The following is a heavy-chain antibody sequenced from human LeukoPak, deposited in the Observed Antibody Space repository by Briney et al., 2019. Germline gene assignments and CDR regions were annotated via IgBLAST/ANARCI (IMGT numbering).Heavy chain of an antibody. D-gene: IGHD4-17*01. Sequence: GGSLRLSCAASGFTFSSYWMSWVRQAPGKGLEWVSAISGSGGSTYYADSVKGRFTISRDNSKNTLYLQMNSLRAEDTAVYYCAKGGATVTTTDSWGAFDIWGQGTMVTVSS. CDR3: AKGGATVTTTDSWGAFDI. V-gene: IGHV3-23*01. CDR1: GFTFSSYW. J-gene: IGHJ3*02. CDR2: ISGSGGST.